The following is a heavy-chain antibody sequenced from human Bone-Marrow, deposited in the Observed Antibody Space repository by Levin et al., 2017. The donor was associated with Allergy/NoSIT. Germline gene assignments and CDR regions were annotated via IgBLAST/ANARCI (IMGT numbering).Heavy chain of an antibody. Sequence: SQTLSLTCAVSGVSISDYYWSWVRQTPGKGLEWIAQMSSSGAADYKSSLTSQMSLDTAKNQVSLKMFSVTAADTGVYYCARTPREEVPVLRRKYCSSPSCSRDYDHPTYYYYIMDVWGQGTTVIVTS. CDR3: ARTPREEVPVLRRKYCSSPSCSRDYDHPTYYYYIMDV. D-gene: IGHD2-2*01. J-gene: IGHJ6*01. CDR1: GVSISDYY. CDR2: MSSSGAA. V-gene: IGHV4-59*12.